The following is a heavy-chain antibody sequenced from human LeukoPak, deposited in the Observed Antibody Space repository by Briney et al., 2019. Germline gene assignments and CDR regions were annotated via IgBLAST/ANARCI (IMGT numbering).Heavy chain of an antibody. CDR2: ISSNGGST. Sequence: GGSLRLSCSASGLTFSSYAMHWVRQAPGKGLEYVSAISSNGGSTYYADSVKGRFTISRDNSKNTLYLQMSSLRAKDTAVYYCVKDLPEDSSSWSGGGFFWGQGTLVTVSS. CDR3: VKDLPEDSSSWSGGGFF. CDR1: GLTFSSYA. D-gene: IGHD6-13*01. V-gene: IGHV3-64D*09. J-gene: IGHJ4*02.